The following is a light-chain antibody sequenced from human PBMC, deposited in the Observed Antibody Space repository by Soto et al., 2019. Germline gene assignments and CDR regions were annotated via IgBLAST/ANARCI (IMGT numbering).Light chain of an antibody. CDR2: DAS. J-gene: IGKJ1*01. CDR1: QSISNF. V-gene: IGKV1-5*01. Sequence: DVQMTQSPSTLSASVGDRVTVTCRASQSISNFLNWYQQKPGKAPKVLIFDASSLESGVPSRFSGSGSATEFTLTISSLQPDDFATYYCQQYSTYPWTFGQGTKVDIK. CDR3: QQYSTYPWT.